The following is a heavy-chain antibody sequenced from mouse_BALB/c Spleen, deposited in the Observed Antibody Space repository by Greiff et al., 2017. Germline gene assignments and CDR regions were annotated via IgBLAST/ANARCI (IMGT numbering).Heavy chain of an antibody. CDR2: INSNGGST. CDR1: GFTFSSYG. Sequence: DVMLVESGGGLVQPGGSLKLSCAASGFTFSSYGMSWVRQTPDKRLELVATINSNGGSTYYPDSVKGRFTISRDNAKNTLYLQMSSLKSEDTAMYYCARESRYFDYWGQGTTLTVSS. CDR3: ARESRYFDY. V-gene: IGHV5-6-3*01. J-gene: IGHJ2*01.